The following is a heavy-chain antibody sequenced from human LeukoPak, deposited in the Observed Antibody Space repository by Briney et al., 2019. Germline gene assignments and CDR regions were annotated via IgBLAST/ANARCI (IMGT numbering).Heavy chain of an antibody. D-gene: IGHD6-19*01. CDR3: ARDRLIAVAGSWFDP. Sequence: SETLSLTCTVSGGSISSYYWSWIRQPAGKGLEWIGRIYTSGSTNYNPSLKSRVTISVDTSKNQFSLKLSSVTAADTAVYYCARDRLIAVAGSWFDPWGQGTLVTVSS. CDR2: IYTSGST. V-gene: IGHV4-4*07. CDR1: GGSISSYY. J-gene: IGHJ5*02.